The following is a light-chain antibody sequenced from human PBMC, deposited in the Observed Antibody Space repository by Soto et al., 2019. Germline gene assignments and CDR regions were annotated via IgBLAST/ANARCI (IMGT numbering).Light chain of an antibody. J-gene: IGKJ2*01. CDR1: QSISSW. Sequence: DIQMTQSPSTLSASVGDRVTITCRASQSISSWLAWYQQKPGKAPKLLIYDASSLESGVPSRFSGSGSGTGFTLTISSLQPDDFATYYCHQYNSYPYTFGQGTKLEI. CDR2: DAS. V-gene: IGKV1-5*01. CDR3: HQYNSYPYT.